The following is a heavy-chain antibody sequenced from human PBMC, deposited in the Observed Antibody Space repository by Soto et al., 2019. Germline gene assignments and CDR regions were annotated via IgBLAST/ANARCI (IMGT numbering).Heavy chain of an antibody. V-gene: IGHV3-53*01. J-gene: IGHJ4*02. D-gene: IGHD2-8*01. CDR3: AKTFLMEPRPY. Sequence: GSLRLSCAASGFTVSSNYMSWVRQAPGKGLEWVSVIYSGGSTYYADSVKGRFTISRDNSKNTLYLQMNSLRAEDTAVYYCAKTFLMEPRPYWGQGTLVTVSS. CDR1: GFTVSSNY. CDR2: IYSGGST.